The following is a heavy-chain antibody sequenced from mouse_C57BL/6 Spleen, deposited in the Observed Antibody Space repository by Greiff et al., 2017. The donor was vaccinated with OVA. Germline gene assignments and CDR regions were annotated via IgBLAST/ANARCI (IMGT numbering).Heavy chain of an antibody. CDR1: GFTFSSYA. Sequence: EVHLVESGEGLVKPGGSLKLSCAASGFTFSSYAMSWVRQTPEKRLEWVAYISSGGDYIYYADTVKGRFTISRDNARNTLYLQMSSLKSEDTAMYYCTRDLSLGAMDYWGQGTSVTVSS. V-gene: IGHV5-9-1*02. CDR3: TRDLSLGAMDY. CDR2: ISSGGDYI. J-gene: IGHJ4*01.